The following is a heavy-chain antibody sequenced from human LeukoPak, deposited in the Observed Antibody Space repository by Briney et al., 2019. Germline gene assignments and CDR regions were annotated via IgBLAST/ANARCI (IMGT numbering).Heavy chain of an antibody. D-gene: IGHD1-14*01. CDR3: ARDFAYNTFDY. CDR1: GFTFSSYS. CDR2: ISSSSSTI. J-gene: IGHJ4*02. Sequence: PGGSLRLSCAASGFTFSSYSMNWVRQAPGKGLEWVSYISSSSSTIYYADSVKGRFTISRDNAKNSLYLQMNSLRAEDTAVYYCARDFAYNTFDYWGQGTLVTVSS. V-gene: IGHV3-48*01.